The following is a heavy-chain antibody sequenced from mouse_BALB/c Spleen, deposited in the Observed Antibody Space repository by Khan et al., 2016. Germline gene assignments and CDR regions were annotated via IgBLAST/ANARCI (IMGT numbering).Heavy chain of an antibody. Sequence: QIQLVQSGPELKKPGETVKISCKASGYTFTDYSMHWVKQAPGKGLKWMGWINTETGEPTYADDFKGRFAFSLDTSASTAYLQINNLKNEDTATYFCSRAYYGPPAYWGQGTTLTVSS. CDR3: SRAYYGPPAY. J-gene: IGHJ2*01. D-gene: IGHD2-10*01. CDR1: GYTFTDYS. CDR2: INTETGEP. V-gene: IGHV9-2-1*01.